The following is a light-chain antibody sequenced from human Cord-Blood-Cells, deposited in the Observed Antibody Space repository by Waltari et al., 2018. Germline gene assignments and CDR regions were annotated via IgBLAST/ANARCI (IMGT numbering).Light chain of an antibody. CDR1: TGAITSGHY. CDR2: DTS. J-gene: IGLJ3*02. CDR3: LLSYSGARV. V-gene: IGLV7-46*01. Sequence: QAVVTQEPSLTVSPGGPVTLTCSSRTGAITSGHYPYWFQHKPGQAPSTLIYDTSNKHSWSPARFLGALLGGKAALTMSCAQAEDEAEYDCLLSYSGARVCGGGTKLTVL.